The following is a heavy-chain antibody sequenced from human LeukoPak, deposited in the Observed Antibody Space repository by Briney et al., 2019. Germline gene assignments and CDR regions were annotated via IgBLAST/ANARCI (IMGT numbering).Heavy chain of an antibody. Sequence: GGSLRLSCAASGFTFSSYGMHWVRQAPGKGLEWVAVIWYDGSNKYYADSVKGRFTISRDNSKNTLYLQMNSLRAEDTAVYYCARDEADDSDYGCNSVWGGYDYWGQGTLVTVSS. D-gene: IGHD4-23*01. V-gene: IGHV3-33*01. CDR2: IWYDGSNK. J-gene: IGHJ4*02. CDR3: ARDEADDSDYGCNSVWGGYDY. CDR1: GFTFSSYG.